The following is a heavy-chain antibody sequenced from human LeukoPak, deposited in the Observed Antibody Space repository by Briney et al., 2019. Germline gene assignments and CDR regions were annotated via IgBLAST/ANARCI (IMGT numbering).Heavy chain of an antibody. CDR3: ARQQYYYDNSGSWFYYYGMDV. D-gene: IGHD3-22*01. CDR1: GGSISSYY. CDR2: IYTSGST. J-gene: IGHJ6*02. Sequence: SETLSLTCTVSGGSISSYYWSWIRQPAGKGLEWIGRIYTSGSTNYNPSLKSRVTMSVDTSKNQFSLKLSSVTAADTALYYCARQQYYYDNSGSWFYYYGMDVWGPGTTVTVSS. V-gene: IGHV4-4*07.